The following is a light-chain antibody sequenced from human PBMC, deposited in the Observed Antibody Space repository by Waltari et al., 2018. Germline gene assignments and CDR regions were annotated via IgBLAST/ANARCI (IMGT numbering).Light chain of an antibody. CDR1: SSDIGSYY. CDR3: ATWDGSLTAWV. CDR2: DNH. J-gene: IGLJ3*02. V-gene: IGLV1-47*02. Sequence: QSVLTQPPSASGTPGQTVTIFCSGSSSDIGSYYVYWYQQLPGTAPKIPIFDNHQRPSGGPDRCSASKPGTSGSLAISGLRSEEEADYFCATWDGSLTAWVFGGGTKVTVL.